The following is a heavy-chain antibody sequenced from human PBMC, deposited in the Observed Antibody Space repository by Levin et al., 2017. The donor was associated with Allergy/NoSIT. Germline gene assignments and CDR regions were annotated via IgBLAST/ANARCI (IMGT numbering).Heavy chain of an antibody. Sequence: GGSLRLSCKASGSTFTSYDINWVRQATGQGLEWMGWMNPNSGNTGCAQRFQGRITITRNTSISTGYMELSSLGSEDTAVYYCARGRGYGDNYFDYWGQGTLVTVSS. CDR2: MNPNSGNT. CDR1: GSTFTSYD. D-gene: IGHD4-23*01. CDR3: ARGRGYGDNYFDY. J-gene: IGHJ4*02. V-gene: IGHV1-8*01.